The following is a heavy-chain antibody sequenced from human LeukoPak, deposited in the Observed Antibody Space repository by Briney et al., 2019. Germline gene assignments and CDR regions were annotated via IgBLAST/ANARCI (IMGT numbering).Heavy chain of an antibody. CDR2: INPSGGST. J-gene: IGHJ4*02. CDR3: ARGGGYYDFWSGYSTNDY. CDR1: GYTFTSYG. D-gene: IGHD3-3*01. Sequence: ASVKVSCKASGYTFTSYGISWVRQAPGQGLEWMGIINPSGGSTSYAQKFQGRVTMTRDTSTSTVYMELSSLRSEDTAVYYCARGGGYYDFWSGYSTNDYWGQGTLVTVSS. V-gene: IGHV1-46*01.